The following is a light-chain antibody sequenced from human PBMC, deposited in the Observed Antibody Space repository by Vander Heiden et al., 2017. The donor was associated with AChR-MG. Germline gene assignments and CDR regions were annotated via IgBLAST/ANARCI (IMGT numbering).Light chain of an antibody. CDR3: QQSDSTPVT. J-gene: IGKJ4*01. Sequence: DIQMTQSPSSLSASVGDRVTITCRASQSISSYLNWYQQKPRKAPKLLIYAASSLQSGVPSRFSGSGSGTDFTLTISSLQPEDFATYYCQQSDSTPVTFGGGTKVEIK. V-gene: IGKV1-39*01. CDR1: QSISSY. CDR2: AAS.